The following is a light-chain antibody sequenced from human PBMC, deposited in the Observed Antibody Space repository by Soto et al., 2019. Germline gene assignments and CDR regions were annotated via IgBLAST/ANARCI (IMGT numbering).Light chain of an antibody. V-gene: IGLV4-69*01. CDR2: LNSDGSH. CDR3: QPWATGFYV. Sequence: QLVLTQSPSASASLGASVKLTCTLSSGHSSYAIAWHQQQPEKGPRYLMKLNSDGSHSKGDGIPDRFSGSSSGAERYLTISSLQSEDEAAYYCQPWATGFYVFGTGTKLTVL. J-gene: IGLJ1*01. CDR1: SGHSSYA.